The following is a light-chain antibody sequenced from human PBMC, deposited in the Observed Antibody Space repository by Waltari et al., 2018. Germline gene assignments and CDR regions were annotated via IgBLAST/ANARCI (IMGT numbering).Light chain of an antibody. V-gene: IGKV4-1*01. CDR3: QEYYTFYT. J-gene: IGKJ2*01. CDR2: WAS. CDR1: QTVLYSSNNKNY. Sequence: DIVMTQSPDSLAVSLGGRATINCKASQTVLYSSNNKNYLAWYQQKLGRPPKLLIYWASTRASGVPDRFTGSGSGTDFTPTISNLQAEDVAVYYCQEYYTFYTFGQGTKLEIK.